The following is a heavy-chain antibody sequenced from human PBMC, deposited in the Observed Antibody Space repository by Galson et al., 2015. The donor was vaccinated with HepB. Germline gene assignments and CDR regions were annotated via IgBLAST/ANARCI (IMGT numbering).Heavy chain of an antibody. CDR1: GFTFSSYA. CDR3: ARARAEQWRLDYYGMDV. D-gene: IGHD6-19*01. J-gene: IGHJ6*02. CDR2: ISYDGSNK. V-gene: IGHV3-30*04. Sequence: SLRLSCAASGFTFSSYAMHWVRQAPGKGLEWVAVISYDGSNKYYADSVKGRFTISRDNSKNTLYLQMNSLRAEDTAVYYCARARAEQWRLDYYGMDVWGQGTTVTVSS.